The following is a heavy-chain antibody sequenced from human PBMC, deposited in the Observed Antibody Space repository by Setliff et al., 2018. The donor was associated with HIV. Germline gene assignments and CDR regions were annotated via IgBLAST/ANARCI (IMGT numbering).Heavy chain of an antibody. D-gene: IGHD1-20*01. CDR2: IGIAGDA. CDR1: GFTFSSYD. J-gene: IGHJ6*02. V-gene: IGHV3-13*01. CDR3: ARRGIIGTSHYHGMDV. Sequence: SLKISCAASGFTFSSYDMQWVRQAPGKGLEWVSAIGIAGDAYYAGSVKGRFTISRENAKNSLYLHMNSPTAGDTAVYYCARRGIIGTSHYHGMDVWGQGTTVTVSS.